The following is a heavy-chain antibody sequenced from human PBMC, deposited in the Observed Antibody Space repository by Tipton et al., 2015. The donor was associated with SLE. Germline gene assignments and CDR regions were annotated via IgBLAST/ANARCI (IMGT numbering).Heavy chain of an antibody. D-gene: IGHD3-3*01. CDR3: ARGRLLRSVAFDI. CDR2: IYHSGST. CDR1: GGSISSGGYS. V-gene: IGHV4-30-2*01. Sequence: TLSLTCAVSGGSISSGGYSWSWIRQPPGKGLEWIGYIYHSGSTYYNPSLKSRVTISVDTSKNQFSLKLSSVTAADTAVYYCARGRLLRSVAFDIWGQGTMVTVSS. J-gene: IGHJ3*02.